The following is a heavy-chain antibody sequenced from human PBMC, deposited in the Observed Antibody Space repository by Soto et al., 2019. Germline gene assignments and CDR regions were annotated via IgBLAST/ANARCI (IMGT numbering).Heavy chain of an antibody. J-gene: IGHJ4*02. CDR3: ARDGPDTAMALPFDY. D-gene: IGHD5-18*01. CDR2: ISSSSSYI. CDR1: GFTFSSYS. V-gene: IGHV3-21*01. Sequence: EVQLVESGGGLVKPGGSLRLSCAASGFTFSSYSMNWVRQAPGKGLEWVSSISSSSSYIYYADSVKGRFTISRDNAKNSLYLQMNSLRAEDTAVYYCARDGPDTAMALPFDYWGQGTLVTVSS.